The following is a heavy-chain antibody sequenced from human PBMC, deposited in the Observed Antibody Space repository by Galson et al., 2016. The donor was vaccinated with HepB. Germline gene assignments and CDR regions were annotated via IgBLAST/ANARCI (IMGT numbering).Heavy chain of an antibody. V-gene: IGHV4-34*01. Sequence: SETLSLTCGVYGGTFSGDYWTWIRQPPGKGLEWIGEIRHSGSTYYNPSLKSRVTLSLDTSKKQFSLNLNSVTAADTAVYFCARGRIAARRWDMSHYYGMDVWGQGTTVTVSS. CDR1: GGTFSGDY. CDR3: ARGRIAARRWDMSHYYGMDV. J-gene: IGHJ6*02. CDR2: IRHSGST. D-gene: IGHD6-6*01.